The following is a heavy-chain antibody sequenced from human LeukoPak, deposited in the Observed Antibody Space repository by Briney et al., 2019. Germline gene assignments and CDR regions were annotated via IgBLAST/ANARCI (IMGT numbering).Heavy chain of an antibody. D-gene: IGHD2/OR15-2a*01. J-gene: IGHJ5*02. CDR2: INPRSGGT. CDR3: ARPLGSLKEYWWFDP. CDR1: GYSFSDYY. Sequence: ASVKVSCTASGYSFSDYYIHWLRQAPGQGLEWMGWINPRSGGTSYAQNFQGRVTMTRDTSSTTVYMELTRLRSDDTAVYYCARPLGSLKEYWWFDPWGQGTLVTVSS. V-gene: IGHV1-2*02.